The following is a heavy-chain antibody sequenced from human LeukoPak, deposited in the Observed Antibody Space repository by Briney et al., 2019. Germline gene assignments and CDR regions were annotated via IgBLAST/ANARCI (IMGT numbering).Heavy chain of an antibody. CDR2: IYHSGNT. V-gene: IGHV4-4*02. D-gene: IGHD2-2*01. J-gene: IGHJ4*02. Sequence: SGTLSLTCAVSGGSISSSDWGSWVRQPPGKGLEWIGEIYHSGNTNYNPSLKSRVTISVDKSKNQFSLELSSVTAADTAVYYCARRYCSSGCYFDYWGQGTLVTVSS. CDR1: GGSISSSDW. CDR3: ARRYCSSGCYFDY.